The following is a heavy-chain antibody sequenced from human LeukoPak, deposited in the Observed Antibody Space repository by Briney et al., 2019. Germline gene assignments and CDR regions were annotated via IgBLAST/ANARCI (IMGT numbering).Heavy chain of an antibody. CDR2: ISYDGNNK. J-gene: IGHJ2*01. D-gene: IGHD2-15*01. CDR3: AKTPLQDCSGGSCYSYWYFDL. V-gene: IGHV3-30*18. Sequence: GGSLRLSCAASGFXFSSYGIHWVRQAPGTGREWVAVISYDGNNKYFADSVKGRFTISRDNSKNTLYLQMNSLRAEDTAVYYCAKTPLQDCSGGSCYSYWYFDLWGRGTLVTVSS. CDR1: GFXFSSYG.